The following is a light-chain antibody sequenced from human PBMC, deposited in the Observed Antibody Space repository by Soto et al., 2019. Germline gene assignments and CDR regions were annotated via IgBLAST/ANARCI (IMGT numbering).Light chain of an antibody. Sequence: QSALTQPASVSGSLGQAITLSCTRTSRDIGAYNYVSWFQQYPGKAPKPMVYDVYNRPSGVSDRFSGSKSGNTASLTISGLQPEDEAVYYCTSYTPSNTLTIGGGTKLTVL. J-gene: IGLJ2*01. CDR1: SRDIGAYNY. V-gene: IGLV2-14*03. CDR3: TSYTPSNTLT. CDR2: DVY.